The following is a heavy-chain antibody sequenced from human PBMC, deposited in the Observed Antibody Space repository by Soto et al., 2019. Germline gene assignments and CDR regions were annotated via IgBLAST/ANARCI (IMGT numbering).Heavy chain of an antibody. Sequence: QVRLQESGPGLVKPSETLSLTCTVSGASISRYYWSWIRQSPGKGLEWIGYLYNTGSTIYNPSLKSRVTISVDTSKNQFSLEMNSVTAADTAVYYCARDLWGYCGGDCYPLDVWGQGTTVTVSS. CDR2: LYNTGST. V-gene: IGHV4-59*01. CDR1: GASISRYY. D-gene: IGHD2-21*02. CDR3: ARDLWGYCGGDCYPLDV. J-gene: IGHJ6*02.